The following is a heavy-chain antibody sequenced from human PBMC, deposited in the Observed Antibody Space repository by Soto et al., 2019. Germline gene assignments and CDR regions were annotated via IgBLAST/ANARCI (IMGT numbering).Heavy chain of an antibody. CDR1: GFTFSSYS. CDR3: ARDLSD. CDR2: ITSSSATI. J-gene: IGHJ4*02. V-gene: IGHV3-48*02. Sequence: GGSLRLSCAASGFTFSSYSMNWVRQAPGKGLEWVSYITSSSATIYYADSVRGRFTISRGNAKNSLFLQMNSLRDEDTAVYYCARDLSDWGQGTLVTVSS.